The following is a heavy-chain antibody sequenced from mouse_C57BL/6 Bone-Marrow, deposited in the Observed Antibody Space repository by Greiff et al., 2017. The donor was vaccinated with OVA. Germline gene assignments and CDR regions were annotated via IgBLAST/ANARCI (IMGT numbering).Heavy chain of an antibody. J-gene: IGHJ4*01. Sequence: EVQVVESGEGLVKPGGSLKLSCAASGFTFSSYAMPWVRQTPEQRLEWVAYISSGGDYTYYADTVKGRFTISRDNARNTLYLQMSSLKSEDTAMYYCTRLLDAMDYWGQGTSVTVSS. D-gene: IGHD2-1*01. V-gene: IGHV5-9-1*02. CDR1: GFTFSSYA. CDR3: TRLLDAMDY. CDR2: ISSGGDYT.